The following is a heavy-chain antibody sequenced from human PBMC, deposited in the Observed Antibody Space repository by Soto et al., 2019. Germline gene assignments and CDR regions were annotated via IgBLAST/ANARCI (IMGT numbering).Heavy chain of an antibody. CDR2: ISSSGSTI. J-gene: IGHJ4*02. CDR3: ARGRRVVVITARGYYFDY. V-gene: IGHV3-11*01. D-gene: IGHD3-22*01. CDR1: GFTFSDYY. Sequence: GGSLRLSCAASGFTFSDYYMSWIRQAPGKGLEWVSYISSSGSTIYYADSVKGRFTTSRDNAKNSLYLQMNSLRAEDTAVYYCARGRRVVVITARGYYFDYWGQGTLVTVSS.